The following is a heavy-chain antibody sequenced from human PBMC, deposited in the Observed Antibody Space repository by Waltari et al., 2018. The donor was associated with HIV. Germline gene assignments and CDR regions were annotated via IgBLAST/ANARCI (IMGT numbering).Heavy chain of an antibody. CDR2: IKQDGSEK. Sequence: EVQLVESGGGWVKPVGSLRLPCPASGFPFSTFWMSWVRQAPGKGLEWVANIKQDGSEKYYVDSVNDRFTISRDNAENSLYLQMNSLRAEDTAVYYCARGGFYGSGSKVNWGQGTLVTVSS. J-gene: IGHJ4*02. CDR3: ARGGFYGSGSKVN. D-gene: IGHD3-10*01. V-gene: IGHV3-7*04. CDR1: GFPFSTFW.